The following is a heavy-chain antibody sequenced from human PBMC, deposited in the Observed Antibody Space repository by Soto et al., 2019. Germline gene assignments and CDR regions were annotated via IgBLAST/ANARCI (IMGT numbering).Heavy chain of an antibody. J-gene: IGHJ4*02. CDR2: IFHSGST. CDR1: GASVSSSNW. V-gene: IGHV4-4*02. D-gene: IGHD3-3*01. CDR3: ATYSDSWSGSYKSYYIDH. Sequence: QVQLQESGPGLVKPSGTLSLTCAVSGASVSSSNWWSWVRQPPGKGLEWIGEIFHSGSTSYNPSFQSRVTMPLDKSRDQFTLHLTSVTAADTAVYYCATYSDSWSGSYKSYYIDHWGQGSLVAVSS.